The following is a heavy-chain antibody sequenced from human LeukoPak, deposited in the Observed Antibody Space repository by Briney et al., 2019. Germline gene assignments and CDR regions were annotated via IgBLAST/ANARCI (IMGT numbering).Heavy chain of an antibody. CDR3: ATLARITIFGVVIIYNWFDP. J-gene: IGHJ5*02. Sequence: ASVKVSCKVSGYTLTELSMHWVRQAPGKRLEWMGGFDPEDGETIYAQKFQGRVTMTEDTSTDTAYMALSSLRSAGNAVYYCATLARITIFGVVIIYNWFDPWGQGTLVTVSS. V-gene: IGHV1-24*01. D-gene: IGHD3-3*01. CDR1: GYTLTELS. CDR2: FDPEDGET.